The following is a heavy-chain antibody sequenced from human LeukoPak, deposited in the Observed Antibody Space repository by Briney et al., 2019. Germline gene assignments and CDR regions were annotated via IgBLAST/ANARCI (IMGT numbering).Heavy chain of an antibody. CDR2: IYYSGST. V-gene: IGHV4-39*07. J-gene: IGHJ5*02. CDR1: GGSISSSSYY. Sequence: PSETLSLTCTVSGGSISSSSYYWGWIRQPPGKGLEWIGSIYYSGSTYYNPSLKSRVTISVDTSKNQFSLKLSSVTAADTAVYYCARGAYYDSSGYYIPVNWFDPWGQGTLVTVPS. CDR3: ARGAYYDSSGYYIPVNWFDP. D-gene: IGHD3-22*01.